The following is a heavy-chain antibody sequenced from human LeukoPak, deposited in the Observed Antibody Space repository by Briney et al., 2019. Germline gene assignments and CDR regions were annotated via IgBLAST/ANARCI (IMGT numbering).Heavy chain of an antibody. Sequence: GGSLRLSCAASGFTVSSNYMSWVRQAPGKGLEWVTVIYSGGSTYYADSVKGRFTISRDNSKNTLYLQMNCLRAEDTAVYYCARFQAAAGTLWGQGTLVTVSS. V-gene: IGHV3-53*01. CDR1: GFTVSSNY. J-gene: IGHJ4*02. CDR3: ARFQAAAGTL. CDR2: IYSGGST. D-gene: IGHD6-13*01.